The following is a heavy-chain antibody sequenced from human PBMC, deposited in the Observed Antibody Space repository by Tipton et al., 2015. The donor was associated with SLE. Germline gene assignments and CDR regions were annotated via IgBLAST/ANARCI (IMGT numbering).Heavy chain of an antibody. CDR2: VYYTGHT. CDR1: GDSVRRYY. D-gene: IGHD3-22*01. CDR3: ARDEYRYDATGYHLLGHFDF. Sequence: TLSLTCTVSGDSVRRYYWSWIRQAPGKGLEWIGHVYYTGHTNYSPSLQSRVTMSVDTSKNQFSLRLDSVTAADTAVYYCARDEYRYDATGYHLLGHFDFWGQGTLVTVSS. V-gene: IGHV4-59*02. J-gene: IGHJ4*02.